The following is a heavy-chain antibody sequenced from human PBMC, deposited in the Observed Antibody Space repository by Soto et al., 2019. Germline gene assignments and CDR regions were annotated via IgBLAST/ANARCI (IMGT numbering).Heavy chain of an antibody. V-gene: IGHV1-2*02. CDR3: ARKHSLDYIRWGLDP. D-gene: IGHD4-4*01. CDR1: GYPFSDNQ. CDR2: INPKSDDT. J-gene: IGHJ5*02. Sequence: GASVKVSCKASGYPFSDNQIHWLRRAPGQGLEWMGRINPKSDDTNYAQKFQGRVTMTRDTSIDTAYLELTGLTSDDTATYYCARKHSLDYIRWGLDPWGQGTMVTVYS.